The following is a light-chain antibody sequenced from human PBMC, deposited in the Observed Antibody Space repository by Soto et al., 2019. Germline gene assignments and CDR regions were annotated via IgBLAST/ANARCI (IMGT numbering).Light chain of an antibody. V-gene: IGLV2-14*01. CDR2: EVS. CDR3: SSYTRSSTSYV. Sequence: HSALNQPASVAGSHGQSITFSCTGTSSDVGGYNYVSWYQQHPGKAPKLLIYEVSNRPSRVSNRFSGSKSGNTASLTISGLQAEDEADYYCSSYTRSSTSYVFGTGTKVTV. J-gene: IGLJ1*01. CDR1: SSDVGGYNY.